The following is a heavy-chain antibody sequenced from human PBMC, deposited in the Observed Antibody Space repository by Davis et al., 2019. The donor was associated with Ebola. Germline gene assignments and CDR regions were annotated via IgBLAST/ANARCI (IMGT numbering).Heavy chain of an antibody. CDR3: TRSKWPYYFDS. Sequence: GESLKISCEASGFSVSDNYMNWVRQAPGKGLEWVSVIYNVYTMYYADSVKGRFTVSRDNSRNTLYLQMDGLRAEDTALYYCTRSKWPYYFDSWGQGTLVTVSS. CDR1: GFSVSDNY. J-gene: IGHJ4*02. V-gene: IGHV3-53*01. CDR2: IYNVYTM. D-gene: IGHD5-12*01.